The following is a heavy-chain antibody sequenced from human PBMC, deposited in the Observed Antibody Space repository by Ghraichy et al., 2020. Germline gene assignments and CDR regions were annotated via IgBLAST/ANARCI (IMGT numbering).Heavy chain of an antibody. D-gene: IGHD3-22*01. CDR3: AKDSTDTSYDSSGYYDY. J-gene: IGHJ4*02. CDR1: GFTFDDYA. CDR2: ISWNSGSI. Sequence: SLNISCAASGFTFDDYAMHWVRQAPGKGLEWVSGISWNSGSIGYADSVKGRFTISRDNAKNSLYLQMNSLRAEDTALYYCAKDSTDTSYDSSGYYDYWGQGTLVTVSS. V-gene: IGHV3-9*01.